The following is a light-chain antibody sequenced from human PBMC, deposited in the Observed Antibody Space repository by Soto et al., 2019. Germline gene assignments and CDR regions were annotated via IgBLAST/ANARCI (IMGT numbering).Light chain of an antibody. CDR2: DVS. Sequence: SALTQPRSVSGSPGQSVTISCTGTSSDVGGYNYVSWYQQHPGKAPKLMIYDVSQRPSGVPDRFSGSKSGNTASLTISGLQAEDEADYSCCSYAGSYSFVFGSGTKVTVL. V-gene: IGLV2-11*01. J-gene: IGLJ1*01. CDR1: SSDVGGYNY. CDR3: CSYAGSYSFV.